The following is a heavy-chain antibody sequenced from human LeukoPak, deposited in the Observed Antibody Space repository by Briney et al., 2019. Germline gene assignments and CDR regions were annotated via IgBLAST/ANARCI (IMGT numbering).Heavy chain of an antibody. CDR1: GGSIRSDAYY. CDR3: ARVDNYYESGGYGNWLDP. D-gene: IGHD3-22*01. CDR2: IYYNGST. J-gene: IGHJ5*02. V-gene: IGHV4-31*02. Sequence: SQTLSLTCTVSGGSIRSDAYYWSWHRQHPGKGREWIVYIYYNGSTYYNQCLKTRDTISVDTSKNQFTLKLSSVTAADTAVYYCARVDNYYESGGYGNWLDPWGQGTLVTVSS.